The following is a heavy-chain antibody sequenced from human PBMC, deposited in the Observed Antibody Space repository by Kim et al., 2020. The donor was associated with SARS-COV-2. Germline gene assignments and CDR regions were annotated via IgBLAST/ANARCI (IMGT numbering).Heavy chain of an antibody. J-gene: IGHJ6*02. CDR3: ARAHNQPPSAAYNDDCWSCYDYFYDCGMGV. Sequence: GGSLRLSCAASGFTFSSYWMSWVRQAPGKGLEWVANIKQDGSEKYYVDSVKGRFTISRDNAKNSLYLQMNSLRAEDTAVYYCARAHNQPPSAAYNDDCWSCYDYFYDCGMGVWGQETTVTVSS. CDR1: GFTFSSYW. CDR2: IKQDGSEK. V-gene: IGHV3-7*01. D-gene: IGHD3-3*01.